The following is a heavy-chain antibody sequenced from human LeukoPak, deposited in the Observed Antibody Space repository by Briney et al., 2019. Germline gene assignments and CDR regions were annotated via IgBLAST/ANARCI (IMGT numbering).Heavy chain of an antibody. J-gene: IGHJ4*02. CDR1: GFTFTSYA. Sequence: PGGSLRLSCAVSGFTFTSYAMNWVRQAPGKGLEWISYISSSATTIHYADSVKGRFTISRDNAKKSLCLQMNSLRVEDTAVYYCTRDLRYCTSTSCYDPYFDPWGQGTLVTVSS. D-gene: IGHD2-2*01. CDR3: TRDLRYCTSTSCYDPYFDP. CDR2: ISSSATTI. V-gene: IGHV3-48*03.